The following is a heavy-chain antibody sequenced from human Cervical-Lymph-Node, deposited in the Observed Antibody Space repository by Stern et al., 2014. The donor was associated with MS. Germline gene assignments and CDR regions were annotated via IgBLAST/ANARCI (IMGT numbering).Heavy chain of an antibody. CDR2: IDWGDDK. J-gene: IGHJ4*02. CDR3: ARIALDGARKLFGVTSHDY. CDR1: GFSLSTSGMC. D-gene: IGHD3-3*01. Sequence: QVTLKESGPALVKPTQTLTLTCTFSGFSLSTSGMCVSWIRQPPGKALEWLARIDWGDDKYYSPSLKTRLTISKDTSKNQVVLTMTNMDPVDTATYYCARIALDGARKLFGVTSHDYWGQGTLVTVSS. V-gene: IGHV2-70*15.